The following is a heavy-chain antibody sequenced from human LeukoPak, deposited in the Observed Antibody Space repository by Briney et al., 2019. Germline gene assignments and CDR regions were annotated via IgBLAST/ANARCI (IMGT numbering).Heavy chain of an antibody. CDR3: AGDSSAFHRALDP. D-gene: IGHD2/OR15-2a*01. CDR1: GGTFSSYA. Sequence: SVKVSCKASGGTFSSYAISWVRQAPGQGLEWMGGIIPIFGTANYAQKFQGRVTITTDESTSTAYMELSSPRSEDTAVYYCAGDSSAFHRALDPWGQGTLVTVSS. V-gene: IGHV1-69*05. CDR2: IIPIFGTA. J-gene: IGHJ5*02.